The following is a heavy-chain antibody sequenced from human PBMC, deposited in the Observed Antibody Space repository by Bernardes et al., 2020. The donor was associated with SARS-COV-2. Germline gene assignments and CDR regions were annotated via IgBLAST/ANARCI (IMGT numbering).Heavy chain of an antibody. D-gene: IGHD6-13*01. CDR2: ISYDGSNK. Sequence: GGSLRLSCAASGFTFSSYAMHWVRQAPGKGLEWVAVISYDGSNKYYADSVKGRFTISRDNSKNTLYLQMNSLRAEDTAVYYCARDTSSSWYYFDYWGQGTLVTVSS. J-gene: IGHJ4*02. CDR1: GFTFSSYA. V-gene: IGHV3-30-3*01. CDR3: ARDTSSSWYYFDY.